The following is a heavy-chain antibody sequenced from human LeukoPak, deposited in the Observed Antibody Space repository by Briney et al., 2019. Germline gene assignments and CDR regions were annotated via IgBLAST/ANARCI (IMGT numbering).Heavy chain of an antibody. CDR3: VRGYSFGPYGMDV. J-gene: IGHJ6*02. D-gene: IGHD2-15*01. V-gene: IGHV3-64D*09. CDR1: GFTFRSYE. CDR2: ISDSGGST. Sequence: GRSLRLSCAASGFTFRSYEMNWVRQAPGKGLEYVSAISDSGGSTYYADSVKGRFTISRDNSKNTLYLQMSSLRAEDTVVYFCVRGYSFGPYGMDVWGQGTTVTVSS.